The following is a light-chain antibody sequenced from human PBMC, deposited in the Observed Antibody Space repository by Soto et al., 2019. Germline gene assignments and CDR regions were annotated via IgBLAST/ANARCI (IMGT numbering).Light chain of an antibody. CDR1: QGISNY. CDR3: QKHNSAPFT. Sequence: DIQMTQSPSSLSASVGDRVTSTCRASQGISNYLAWYQQKPGKVPKLLIYSASTLQLGVPSRFSGSGSGTDFTLTISSLQPEDVATYYCQKHNSAPFTFGPGTKVDIK. V-gene: IGKV1-27*01. CDR2: SAS. J-gene: IGKJ3*01.